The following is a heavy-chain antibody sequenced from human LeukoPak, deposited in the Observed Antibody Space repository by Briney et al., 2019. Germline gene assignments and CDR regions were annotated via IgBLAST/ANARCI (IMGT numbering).Heavy chain of an antibody. CDR3: ARAHYYDSSGYCDY. CDR1: GYSISSGYY. J-gene: IGHJ4*02. Sequence: SETLSLTCIVSGYSISSGYYWGWIRQPPGKGLEWIGTIYHSGSTYYNPSLKSRVTISVDTSKNQSSLKLSSVTAADTAVYYCARAHYYDSSGYCDYWGQGTLVTVSS. V-gene: IGHV4-38-2*02. D-gene: IGHD3-22*01. CDR2: IYHSGST.